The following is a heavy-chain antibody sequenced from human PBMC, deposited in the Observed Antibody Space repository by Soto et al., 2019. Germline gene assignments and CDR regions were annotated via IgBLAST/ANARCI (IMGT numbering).Heavy chain of an antibody. CDR2: ISTTSTFT. CDR1: GFTFSESF. Sequence: GGSLRLSCAASGFTFSESFMSWIRQAPGKGLEWVSSISTTSTFTDYAASLKGRGTVSRDNSRNALFLQPDTLRDEGTAVYFSARGAVSRQPFYYGFDVWGQGTPVTVSS. CDR3: ARGAVSRQPFYYGFDV. V-gene: IGHV3-11*06. D-gene: IGHD4-17*01. J-gene: IGHJ6*02.